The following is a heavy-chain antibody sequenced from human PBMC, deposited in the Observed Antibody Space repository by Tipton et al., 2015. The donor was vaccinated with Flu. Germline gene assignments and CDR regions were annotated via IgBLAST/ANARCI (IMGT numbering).Heavy chain of an antibody. Sequence: LRLSCTVSGGSIGSSSYYWGWIRQPPGKGLEWIGSIYYSGSTYYNPSLKSRVTISVDTSKNQFSLKLSSVTAADTAVYYCARREGSGHFLDAFDIWGQGTMVTVSS. V-gene: IGHV4-39*07. D-gene: IGHD6-19*01. CDR1: GGSIGSSSYY. CDR3: ARREGSGHFLDAFDI. J-gene: IGHJ3*02. CDR2: IYYSGST.